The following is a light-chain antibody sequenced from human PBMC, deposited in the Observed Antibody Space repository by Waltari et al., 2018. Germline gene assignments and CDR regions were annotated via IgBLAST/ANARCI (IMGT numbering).Light chain of an antibody. CDR2: DVI. V-gene: IGLV2-14*03. Sequence: QSALTQPASVSGSPGQSITISCTGTSSDVGTYNYVSWYQQPPGKAPKLLIYDVIYRPSGVSYRFSVSKFGNPAFLTISGLQAEDEADYCFSSYITTNTLELFGGGTSLTVL. J-gene: IGLJ3*02. CDR1: SSDVGTYNY. CDR3: SSYITTNTLEL.